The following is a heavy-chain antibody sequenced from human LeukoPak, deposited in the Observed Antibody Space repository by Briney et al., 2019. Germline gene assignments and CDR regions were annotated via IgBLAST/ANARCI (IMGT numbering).Heavy chain of an antibody. CDR3: VKDLYYYGSGSYYNEDY. V-gene: IGHV3-64D*09. Sequence: GGSLRLSCSASGFTFSSYAMHWARQAPGKGLEYVSAISSNGGSTYYADSVKGRFTISRDNSKNTPYLQMSSLRAEDTAVYYCVKDLYYYGSGSYYNEDYWGQGTLVTVSS. D-gene: IGHD3-10*01. CDR1: GFTFSSYA. CDR2: ISSNGGST. J-gene: IGHJ4*02.